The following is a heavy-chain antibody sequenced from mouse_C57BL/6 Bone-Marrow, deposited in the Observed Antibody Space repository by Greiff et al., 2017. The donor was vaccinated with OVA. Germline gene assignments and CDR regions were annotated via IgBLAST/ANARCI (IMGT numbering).Heavy chain of an antibody. J-gene: IGHJ1*03. CDR1: GYTFTSYG. Sequence: QVQLQQSGAELARPGASVKLSCKASGYTFTSYGISWVKQRPGQGLEWIGEIYPRSGNTYYNEKFKGKATLTADKSSSTAYMELRSLTSEDSAVYFCARERDYGSSYPYWYFDVWGTGTTVTVSS. V-gene: IGHV1-81*01. CDR2: IYPRSGNT. CDR3: ARERDYGSSYPYWYFDV. D-gene: IGHD1-1*01.